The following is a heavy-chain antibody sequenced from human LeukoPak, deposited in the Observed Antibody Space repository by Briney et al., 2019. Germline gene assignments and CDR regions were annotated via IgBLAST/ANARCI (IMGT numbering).Heavy chain of an antibody. CDR2: IYYSGST. V-gene: IGHV4-59*01. Sequence: SETLSLTCTVSGGSISSYYWTWIRQPPGKGLEWIGYIYYSGSTNYNPSLKSRVTISVDTSKNQFSLKLSSVTAADTAVYYCARKLIRGDYFDYWGQGNLVTASS. CDR1: GGSISSYY. J-gene: IGHJ4*02. D-gene: IGHD3-16*01. CDR3: ARKLIRGDYFDY.